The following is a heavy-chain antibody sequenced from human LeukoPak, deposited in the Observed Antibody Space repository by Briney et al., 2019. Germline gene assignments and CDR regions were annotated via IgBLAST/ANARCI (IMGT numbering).Heavy chain of an antibody. CDR1: GFTVSSNC. Sequence: GGSLRLSCAASGFTVSSNCMSWVRQAPGKGLECISVIYSAGTTNYADSVQGRFTISRDISKNTVYLQMNSLRAEDTAVYYCARTPNYYYGSGNYYNDWGQGTLVTVSS. CDR2: IYSAGTT. J-gene: IGHJ4*02. V-gene: IGHV3-53*01. D-gene: IGHD3-10*01. CDR3: ARTPNYYYGSGNYYND.